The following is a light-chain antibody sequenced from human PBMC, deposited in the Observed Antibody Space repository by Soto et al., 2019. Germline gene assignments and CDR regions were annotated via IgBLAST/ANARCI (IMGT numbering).Light chain of an antibody. Sequence: SVLTQPPSASVSPGLSVAISCTGTSSDVGGYNYVSWYQQHPGKAPKLMIYEVNKRPSGVPDRFSGSKSGNTASLTVSGLKAEDEADYYCCSYAGSYTRVFGTGTKVTVL. V-gene: IGLV2-8*01. J-gene: IGLJ1*01. CDR3: CSYAGSYTRV. CDR2: EVN. CDR1: SSDVGGYNY.